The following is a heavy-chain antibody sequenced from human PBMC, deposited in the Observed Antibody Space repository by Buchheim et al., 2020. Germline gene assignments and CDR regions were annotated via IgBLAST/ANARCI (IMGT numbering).Heavy chain of an antibody. D-gene: IGHD6-19*01. CDR3: ARDVRIAVAGTPGGDY. CDR1: GYTFTSYY. V-gene: IGHV1-46*01. CDR2: INPSGGST. J-gene: IGHJ4*02. Sequence: QVQLVQSGAEVKKPGASVKVSCKASGYTFTSYYMHWVRQAPGQGLEWMGIINPSGGSTSYVQKFQGRVTMTRDTSTSTVYMELSSLRSEDTAVYYCARDVRIAVAGTPGGDYWGQGTL.